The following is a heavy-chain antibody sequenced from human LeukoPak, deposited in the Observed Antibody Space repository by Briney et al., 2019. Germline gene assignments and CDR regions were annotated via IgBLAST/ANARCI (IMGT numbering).Heavy chain of an antibody. Sequence: PGGSPRLSCATSGFTVSSNYMNWVRQGPGEGLEWGSVIYTKGNTHYAASVRGRFTISRDNSKNTVYLQLNSLRAEDTAIYYCATSVVPAARLDYWGQGTLVTVSS. J-gene: IGHJ4*02. CDR2: IYTKGNT. CDR3: ATSVVPAARLDY. CDR1: GFTVSSNY. D-gene: IGHD2-2*01. V-gene: IGHV3-53*01.